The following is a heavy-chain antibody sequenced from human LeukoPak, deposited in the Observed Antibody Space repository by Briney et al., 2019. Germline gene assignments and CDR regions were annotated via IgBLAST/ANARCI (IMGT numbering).Heavy chain of an antibody. D-gene: IGHD3-22*01. Sequence: PGGSLRLSCAASGFTFSSYAMSWVRQAPGKGLEWVSVIYSGGSTYYADSVKGRFTISRDNSKNTLYLQMNSLRAEDTAVYYCARANYYDSSGYYYYMDVWGKGTTVTVSS. CDR3: ARANYYDSSGYYYYMDV. CDR2: IYSGGST. CDR1: GFTFSSYA. J-gene: IGHJ6*03. V-gene: IGHV3-53*01.